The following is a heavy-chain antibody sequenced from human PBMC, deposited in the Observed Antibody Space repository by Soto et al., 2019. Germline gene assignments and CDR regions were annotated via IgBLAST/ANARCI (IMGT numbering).Heavy chain of an antibody. D-gene: IGHD2-2*02. V-gene: IGHV4-34*01. Sequence: PSETLSLTCAVYGVSFSGYYWIWIRQPPGKGLEWIGEINHSGSTNYNPSLKSRVTISVDTSKNQFSLKLSSVTAADTAVYYCASARRYCSSTSCYRADTAMVNSVLFRAYYFDYWGQGTLVTVSS. J-gene: IGHJ4*02. CDR2: INHSGST. CDR1: GVSFSGYY. CDR3: ASARRYCSSTSCYRADTAMVNSVLFRAYYFDY.